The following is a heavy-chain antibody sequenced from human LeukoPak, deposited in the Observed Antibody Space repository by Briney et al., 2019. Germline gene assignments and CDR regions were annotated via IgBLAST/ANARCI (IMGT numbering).Heavy chain of an antibody. J-gene: IGHJ4*02. CDR1: GGSISSYY. CDR2: IYYSGST. CDR3: ARDGGLYGDYGKFDY. Sequence: SETLSLTCTVSGGSISSYYWSWIRQPPGKGLERIGYIYYSGSTNYNPSLKSRVTISVDTSKNQFSLKLSSVTAADTAVYYCARDGGLYGDYGKFDYWGQGTLVTVSS. D-gene: IGHD4-17*01. V-gene: IGHV4-59*01.